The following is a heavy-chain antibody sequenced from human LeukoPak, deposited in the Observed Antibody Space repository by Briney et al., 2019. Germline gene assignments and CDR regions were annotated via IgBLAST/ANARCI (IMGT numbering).Heavy chain of an antibody. D-gene: IGHD1-1*01. Sequence: SETLSLTCTVSGGSISSGSYYWSWIRQPAGKGLEWIGRIYTSGSTNYNPSLKSRVTISVDTSKNQFSLKLSSVTAADTAVYYCAGASTTHYYYYYGMDVWGQGTTVTVSS. CDR2: IYTSGST. CDR3: AGASTTHYYYYYGMDV. CDR1: GGSISSGSYY. J-gene: IGHJ6*02. V-gene: IGHV4-61*02.